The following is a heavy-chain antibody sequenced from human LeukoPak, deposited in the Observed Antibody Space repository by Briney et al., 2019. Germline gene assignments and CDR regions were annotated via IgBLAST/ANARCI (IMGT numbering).Heavy chain of an antibody. V-gene: IGHV4-59*01. Sequence: SDTLSLTCTVSGGSISSYYWSWIRQPPGEGLEWIGYIFSSGSTNYNPSLKSRVTISLDTSKNQFSLKLSSVTAADTAVYYCAREYCASNCYFDYWGQGTLVTVSS. CDR3: AREYCASNCYFDY. D-gene: IGHD2-21*02. CDR2: IFSSGST. J-gene: IGHJ4*02. CDR1: GGSISSYY.